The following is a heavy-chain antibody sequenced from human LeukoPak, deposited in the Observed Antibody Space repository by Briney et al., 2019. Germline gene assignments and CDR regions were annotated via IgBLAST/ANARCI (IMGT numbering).Heavy chain of an antibody. CDR1: GGSISSYH. J-gene: IGHJ4*02. Sequence: PSETLSLTCTVSGGSISSYHWSWIRQPPGKGLEWIGYISYSGSTNYIPSLKSRVTMLVDTSKNQFALKLSSVTAADTAVYYCSRNITDYSYFDYWGQGTLVTVSS. D-gene: IGHD2-15*01. CDR3: SRNITDYSYFDY. V-gene: IGHV4-59*08. CDR2: ISYSGST.